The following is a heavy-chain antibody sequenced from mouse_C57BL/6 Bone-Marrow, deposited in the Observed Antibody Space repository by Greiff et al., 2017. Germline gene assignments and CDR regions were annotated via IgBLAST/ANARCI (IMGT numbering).Heavy chain of an antibody. D-gene: IGHD3-2*02. CDR3: ARDRLPDYYAMDY. CDR1: GYTFTSYG. Sequence: VMLVESGAELARPGASVKLSCKASGYTFTSYGISWVKQRTGQGLEWIGEIYPRSGNTYYNEKFKGKATLTADKSSSTAYMELRSLTSEDSAVYFCARDRLPDYYAMDYWGQGTSVTVSS. J-gene: IGHJ4*01. CDR2: IYPRSGNT. V-gene: IGHV1-81*01.